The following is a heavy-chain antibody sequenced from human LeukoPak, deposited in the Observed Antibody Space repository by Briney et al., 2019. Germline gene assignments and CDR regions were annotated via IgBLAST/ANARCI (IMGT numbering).Heavy chain of an antibody. D-gene: IGHD6-13*01. CDR2: THTNGNT. V-gene: IGHV4-4*07. CDR3: ARLIAAAGLNWFDP. J-gene: IGHJ5*02. CDR1: GDSIHSHF. Sequence: PSETLSLTCTVSGDSIHSHFYGWIRQPAGKGLEWIGRTHTNGNTLYNPSLKSRVTMSVDTSKNQFSLKLSSVTAADTAVYYCARLIAAAGLNWFDPWGQGTLVTVSS.